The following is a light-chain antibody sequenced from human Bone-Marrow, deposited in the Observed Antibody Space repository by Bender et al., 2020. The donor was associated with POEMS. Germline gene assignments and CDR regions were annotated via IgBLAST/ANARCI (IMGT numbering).Light chain of an antibody. CDR1: NIGSKS. Sequence: SYVLTQPPSVSVAPGQTARITCGGNNIGSKSVHWYQQKPGQAPVLVVYEDTKRPSGVSTRFSGSKSGNTASLTISGLQAEDEAEYWCSSFTSSSAHVLFGGGTKLTVL. CDR3: SSFTSSSAHVL. CDR2: EDT. V-gene: IGLV3-21*02. J-gene: IGLJ2*01.